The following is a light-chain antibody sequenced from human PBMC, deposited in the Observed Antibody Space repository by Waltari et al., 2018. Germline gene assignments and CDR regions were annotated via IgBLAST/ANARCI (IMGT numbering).Light chain of an antibody. J-gene: IGLJ3*02. Sequence: QLVVTQSPSASASLGASVKLTCTLSSGHSSNVIAWLQQHPERGPRYLMKVNSDGSHSKGDEIPDRFSGSSSGADRYLTISNLQSEDEADYYCQTGGHGTWVFGGGTKLTVL. CDR3: QTGGHGTWV. V-gene: IGLV4-69*01. CDR2: VNSDGSH. CDR1: SGHSSNV.